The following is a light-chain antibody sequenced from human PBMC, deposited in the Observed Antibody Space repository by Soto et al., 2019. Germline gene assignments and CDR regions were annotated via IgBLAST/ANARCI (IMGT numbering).Light chain of an antibody. Sequence: QSALTQPASVSGSPGQSITISCTGTSSDVGSYNLVSWYQQYPGKAPKLMICEGSKRPSGVSNRFSGSKSGNTASLTISGLQAEDEADYYCCSSAPSRTFVFGTGTKVTVL. CDR2: EGS. CDR1: SSDVGSYNL. V-gene: IGLV2-23*01. J-gene: IGLJ1*01. CDR3: CSSAPSRTFV.